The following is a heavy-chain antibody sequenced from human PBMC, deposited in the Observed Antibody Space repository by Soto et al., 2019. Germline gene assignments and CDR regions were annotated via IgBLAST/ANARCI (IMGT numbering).Heavy chain of an antibody. CDR1: GYKFTSSW. J-gene: IGHJ5*02. D-gene: IGHD3-22*01. V-gene: IGHV5-51*01. Sequence: GESLKISCXTSGYKFTSSWIAWVRQMPGKGLEWMGIIFPSDSDTRYSPSFQGQVTISADRSTSTVFLQWASLKASDTAVYFCARKDKSGYFNWFDPWGQGTLVTVSS. CDR2: IFPSDSDT. CDR3: ARKDKSGYFNWFDP.